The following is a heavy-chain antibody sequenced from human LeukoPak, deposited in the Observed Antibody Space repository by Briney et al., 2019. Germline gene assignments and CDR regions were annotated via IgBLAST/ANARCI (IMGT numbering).Heavy chain of an antibody. Sequence: PGGSLRLSCAASGFTFSSYEMNWVRQAPGKGLEWVSYISSSGSTIYYADSVKGRFTISRDNAKNSLYLQMNSLRAEDTAVYYCASMQQLVPSAPDYWGQGTLVTVSS. D-gene: IGHD6-13*01. CDR2: ISSSGSTI. CDR1: GFTFSSYE. CDR3: ASMQQLVPSAPDY. J-gene: IGHJ4*02. V-gene: IGHV3-48*03.